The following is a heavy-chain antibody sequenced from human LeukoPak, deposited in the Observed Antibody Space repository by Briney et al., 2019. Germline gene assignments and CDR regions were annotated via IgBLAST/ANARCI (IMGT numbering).Heavy chain of an antibody. J-gene: IGHJ3*02. Sequence: GGSLRLSCAVSGFTFSNYALSWVRQAPGKELEWVSSISSSSYIYYADSVKGRFTISRDNAKNSLYLQMNSLRAEDTAVYYCARGPLTSSSWWNAFDIWGQGTMVTVSS. V-gene: IGHV3-21*01. D-gene: IGHD6-13*01. CDR3: ARGPLTSSSWWNAFDI. CDR1: GFTFSNYA. CDR2: ISSSSYI.